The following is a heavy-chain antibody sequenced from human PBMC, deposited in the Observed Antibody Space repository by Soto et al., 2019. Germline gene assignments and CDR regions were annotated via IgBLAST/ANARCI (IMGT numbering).Heavy chain of an antibody. CDR1: GVSISSGGYY. J-gene: IGHJ5*02. CDR3: GRXRAGFFWSGRRDNWFDP. V-gene: IGHV4-31*03. D-gene: IGHD3-3*01. Sequence: SETLSLTCTVSGVSISSGGYYWSWIRQHPGKGLEWIAYIYYSGTTYYNPSLKSRVTISLDTSKNQFSLKLSSVTAADTAVYYCGRXRAGFFWSGRRDNWFDPWGQGTLVTVSS. CDR2: IYYSGTT.